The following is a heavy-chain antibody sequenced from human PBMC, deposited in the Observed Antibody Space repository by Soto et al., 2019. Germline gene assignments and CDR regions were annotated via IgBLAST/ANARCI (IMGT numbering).Heavy chain of an antibody. CDR2: ISGSGGRT. V-gene: IGHV3-23*01. J-gene: IGHJ4*02. CDR1: EFTFSSYA. Sequence: EVQLLESGGGLVQPGGSLRLSCAASEFTFSSYAMSWVRQAPGKGLEWVSPISGSGGRTYYADSVKGRFTISRDNSRNTLHLQMNSLRVEDTALYYCAKTLLSTSWYGLHDYVSQGTLVTVSS. D-gene: IGHD6-13*01. CDR3: AKTLLSTSWYGLHDY.